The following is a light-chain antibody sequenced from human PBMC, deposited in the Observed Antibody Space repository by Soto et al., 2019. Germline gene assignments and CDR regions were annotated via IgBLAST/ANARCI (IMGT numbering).Light chain of an antibody. CDR1: QSVRSS. Sequence: EIVLTQAPATLTLSPWDRATLSCRASQSVRSSLAWYLQKPGQAPRLLLYDASKRSTGIPARFSGSASGTDFTRTISSLEPGDFAVYYCQQRSDWPPELTFGGGTKVEIK. J-gene: IGKJ4*01. V-gene: IGKV3-11*01. CDR2: DAS. CDR3: QQRSDWPPELT.